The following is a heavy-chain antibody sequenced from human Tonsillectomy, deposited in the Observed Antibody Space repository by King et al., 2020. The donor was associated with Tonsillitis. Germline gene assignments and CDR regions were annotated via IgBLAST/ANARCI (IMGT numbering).Heavy chain of an antibody. J-gene: IGHJ4*02. Sequence: DVQLVESGGGLVKPGGSLRLSCAASGFTFSNAWMSWVRQAPGKGLEWVGRIKSKTDGGTTDYAAPVKGRFTISRDDSKNTLYLQMNSLKTEDTAVYYCTTRSENRAAAGIRGWGAVEWRSRPIDYWGQGTLVTVSS. CDR1: GFTFSNAW. V-gene: IGHV3-15*01. D-gene: IGHD6-13*01. CDR2: IKSKTDGGTT. CDR3: TTRSENRAAAGIRGWGAVEWRSRPIDY.